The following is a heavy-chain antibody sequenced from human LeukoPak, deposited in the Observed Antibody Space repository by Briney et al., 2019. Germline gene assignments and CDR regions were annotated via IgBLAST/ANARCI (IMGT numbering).Heavy chain of an antibody. V-gene: IGHV3-7*05. CDR2: INQDGSVK. D-gene: IGHD4-17*01. Sequence: PGGSLRLSCAASGYTFSSYWMSWVRQAPGKGLGWVANINQDGSVKHYVDSVKGRFIISRDNANNSLYLQMNSLRAEDTAVYYCARDKGGGDPLFDYWGQGTLVTVSS. CDR1: GYTFSSYW. J-gene: IGHJ4*02. CDR3: ARDKGGGDPLFDY.